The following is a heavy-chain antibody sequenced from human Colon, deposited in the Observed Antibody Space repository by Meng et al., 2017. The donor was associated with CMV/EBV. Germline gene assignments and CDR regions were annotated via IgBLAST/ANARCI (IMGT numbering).Heavy chain of an antibody. Sequence: SVKVSCKASGGTFSSYTISWVRQAPGQGLEWMGRIIPILGIANYAQKFQGRVTITADKSTSTAYMELSSLRSEDTAVYYCARDPTYCSSTSCYDGDYWGQGTPVTVSS. V-gene: IGHV1-69*04. CDR3: ARDPTYCSSTSCYDGDY. CDR2: IIPILGIA. D-gene: IGHD2-2*01. CDR1: GGTFSSYT. J-gene: IGHJ4*02.